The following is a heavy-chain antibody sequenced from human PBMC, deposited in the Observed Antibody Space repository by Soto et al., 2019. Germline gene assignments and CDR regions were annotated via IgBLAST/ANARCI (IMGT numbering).Heavy chain of an antibody. CDR2: INPKSDDT. V-gene: IGHV1-2*02. D-gene: IGHD4-4*01. Sequence: GASVKVCGKASGYPFSDNQIHWLRRARGQGLEWMGRINPKSDDTNYAQKFQGRVTMTRDTSIDTAYLELTGLTSDDTATYYCARKHSLDYIRWGLDPWGQGTLVTVSS. CDR1: GYPFSDNQ. J-gene: IGHJ5*02. CDR3: ARKHSLDYIRWGLDP.